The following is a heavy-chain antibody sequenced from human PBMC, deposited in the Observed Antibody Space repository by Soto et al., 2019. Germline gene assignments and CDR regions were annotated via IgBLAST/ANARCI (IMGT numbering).Heavy chain of an antibody. CDR1: GFTFDDYA. CDR2: ISWNSGSI. CDR3: AKDIGAFWSGSFNWFDP. V-gene: IGHV3-9*01. Sequence: GGSLRLSCAASGFTFDDYAMHWVRQAPGKGLEWVSGISWNSGSIGYADSVKGRFTISRDNAKNSLYLQMNSLRAEDTALYYCAKDIGAFWSGSFNWFDPWGQGTLVTVSS. J-gene: IGHJ5*02. D-gene: IGHD3-3*01.